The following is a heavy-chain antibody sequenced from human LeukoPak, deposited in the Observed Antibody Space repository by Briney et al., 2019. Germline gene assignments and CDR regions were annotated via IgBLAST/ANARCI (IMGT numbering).Heavy chain of an antibody. CDR3: ATIKQGLVIMGFDY. D-gene: IGHD3/OR15-3a*01. Sequence: GASVKVSCKASGYTFTSYYINWVRQATGQGLEWIGSMTPNSGNTGYAQKFQGRVTITTDESTSTAYMELSSLRSEDTAVYYCATIKQGLVIMGFDYWGQGTLVTVSS. CDR1: GYTFTSYY. V-gene: IGHV1-8*01. CDR2: MTPNSGNT. J-gene: IGHJ4*02.